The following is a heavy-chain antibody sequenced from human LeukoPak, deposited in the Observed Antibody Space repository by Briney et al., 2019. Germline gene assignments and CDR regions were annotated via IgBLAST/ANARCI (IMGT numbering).Heavy chain of an antibody. CDR1: GFTFSSYG. V-gene: IGHV3-30*02. D-gene: IGHD3-22*01. Sequence: GGSLRLSCAASGFTFSSYGMHWVRQAPGKGLEWVAFIRYDGSNKYYADSVKGRFTISRDNSKNTLYLQMNSLRAGDTAVYYCAKDKGSGYRIDYWGQGTLVTVSS. CDR3: AKDKGSGYRIDY. J-gene: IGHJ4*02. CDR2: IRYDGSNK.